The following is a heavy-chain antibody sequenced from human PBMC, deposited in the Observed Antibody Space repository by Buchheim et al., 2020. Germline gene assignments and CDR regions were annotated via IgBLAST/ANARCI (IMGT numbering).Heavy chain of an antibody. CDR2: ISGSGGST. V-gene: IGHV3-23*01. CDR1: GFTFSSYA. D-gene: IGHD2-2*02. J-gene: IGHJ6*03. CDR3: AKGGYCSSTSCYTTPYYYYMDV. Sequence: EVQLLESGGGLVQPGGSLRLSCAASGFTFSSYAMSWVRQAPGKGLEWVSAISGSGGSTYYADSVKGRFTISRDNSKNTLYLQMNSLRAGDTAVYYWAKGGYCSSTSCYTTPYYYYMDVWGKVTT.